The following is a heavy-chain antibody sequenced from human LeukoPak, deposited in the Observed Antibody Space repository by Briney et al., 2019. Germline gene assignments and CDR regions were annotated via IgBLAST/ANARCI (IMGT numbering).Heavy chain of an antibody. CDR3: ARDHIVLMVYDLDY. CDR2: ISAYNGNT. D-gene: IGHD2-8*01. CDR1: GYTFTSYG. Sequence: GASVKVSCKASGYTFTSYGISWVRQAPGQGLEWMGWISAYNGNTNYAQKLQGRVTMTTDTSTSTAYMELRSLRSDDTAVYYCARDHIVLMVYDLDYWGQGTLATVSS. J-gene: IGHJ4*02. V-gene: IGHV1-18*01.